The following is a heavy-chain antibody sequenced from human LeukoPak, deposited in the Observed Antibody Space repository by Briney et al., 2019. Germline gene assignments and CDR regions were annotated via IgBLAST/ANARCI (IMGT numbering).Heavy chain of an antibody. CDR3: ARVPKYDFWSGYYWFDP. D-gene: IGHD3-3*01. Sequence: PSETLSLTCTVSGDSINSNNYYWSWIRQPPGKGLEWIGYFYYSGSTNYNPSLKSRVTISVDTSKNQFSLKLSSVTAADTAVYYCARVPKYDFWSGYYWFDPWGQGTLVTVSS. V-gene: IGHV4-61*01. CDR2: FYYSGST. CDR1: GDSINSNNYY. J-gene: IGHJ5*02.